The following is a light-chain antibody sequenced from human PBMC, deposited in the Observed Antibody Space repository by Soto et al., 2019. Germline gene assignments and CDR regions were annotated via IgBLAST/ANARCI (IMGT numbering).Light chain of an antibody. J-gene: IGLJ2*01. Sequence: QSALTQPASVSGSPGQSITISCTGTSSDIGGYNYVSWYQQHPGKAPKLIIYDVSNRPSGVSNRFSGSKSGNAASLTISGLQAEDEADYYCSSYTSSSTAVFGGGTK. CDR2: DVS. CDR1: SSDIGGYNY. V-gene: IGLV2-14*01. CDR3: SSYTSSSTAV.